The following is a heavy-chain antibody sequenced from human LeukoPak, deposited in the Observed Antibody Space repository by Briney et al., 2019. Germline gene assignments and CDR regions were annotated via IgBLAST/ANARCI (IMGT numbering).Heavy chain of an antibody. V-gene: IGHV3-9*01. CDR2: ISWNSGSI. D-gene: IGHD6-19*01. J-gene: IGHJ6*03. CDR3: AREGLIAVAGTYYMDV. CDR1: GFTFDDYA. Sequence: GRSLRLSCAASGFTFDDYAMHWVRQAPGKGLEWVSGISWNSGSIGYADSVKGRFTSSRDNAKNSLYLQMNSLRAEDTAFYYCAREGLIAVAGTYYMDVWGKGTTVTISS.